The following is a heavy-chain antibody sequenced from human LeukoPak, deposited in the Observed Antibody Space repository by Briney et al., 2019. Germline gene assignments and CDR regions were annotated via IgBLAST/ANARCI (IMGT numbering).Heavy chain of an antibody. V-gene: IGHV1-3*01. CDR3: AREIDY. CDR1: GYTFTSYA. J-gene: IGHJ4*02. Sequence: ASVKVSCKASGYTFTSYAMHWVRQAPGQRLEWMGWINAGNGNTKYSRKFQGRVTITRDTSASTAYMELSSLRSEDTAVYYCAREIDYWGQGTLVTVSS. CDR2: INAGNGNT.